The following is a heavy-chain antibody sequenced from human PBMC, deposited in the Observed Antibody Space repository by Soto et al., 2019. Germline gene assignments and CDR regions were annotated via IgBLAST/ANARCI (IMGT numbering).Heavy chain of an antibody. CDR2: ISHDGSKK. D-gene: IGHD3-3*01. CDR3: ATDFSRGPSVLRAVDL. J-gene: IGHJ3*01. V-gene: IGHV3-30*03. Sequence: QEQLVESGGGVVQPGTSLRLSCAASVFTFSSYGMHWVRRAPGKGLEWVAVISHDGSKKYYADSVTGRFTISRDNSKNTLYLQMNSLRAEDTAVYCCATDFSRGPSVLRAVDLWGQGTVVTVSS. CDR1: VFTFSSYG.